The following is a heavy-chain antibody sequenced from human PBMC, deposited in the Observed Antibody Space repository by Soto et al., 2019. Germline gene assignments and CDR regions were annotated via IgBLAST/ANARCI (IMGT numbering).Heavy chain of an antibody. CDR2: ISYDGSDK. CDR3: ARALLLVVPAAIHYSYCMDV. Sequence: GGSLRLSCAASGFTFSSYAMHWVRQAPGKGLEWVAVISYDGSDKYYADSVKGRFTISRDNSKNTLYLQMNSLRAEDTAVYYWARALLLVVPAAIHYSYCMDVWGQGTTVTVSS. D-gene: IGHD2-2*02. J-gene: IGHJ6*02. V-gene: IGHV3-30*04. CDR1: GFTFSSYA.